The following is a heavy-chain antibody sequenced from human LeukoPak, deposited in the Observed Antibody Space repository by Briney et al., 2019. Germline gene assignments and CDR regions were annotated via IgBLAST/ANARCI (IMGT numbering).Heavy chain of an antibody. CDR1: GGSISSGDYY. CDR3: ARELSVVVPAATFDYFDY. V-gene: IGHV4-30-4*08. J-gene: IGHJ4*02. CDR2: IYYSGST. Sequence: SETLSLTCTVSGGSISSGDYYWRWIRQPPGKGLEGIGYIYYSGSTYYNPSLKSRATISVDTSKTQFSLKLSSVTAADTAVYYCARELSVVVPAATFDYFDYWGQGTLVTVSS. D-gene: IGHD2-2*01.